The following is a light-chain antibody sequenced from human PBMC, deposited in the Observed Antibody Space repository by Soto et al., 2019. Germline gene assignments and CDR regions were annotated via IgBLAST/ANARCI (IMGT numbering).Light chain of an antibody. V-gene: IGLV2-11*01. Sequence: QSALTQPRSVSGSPGQSVTISCTGTSSDVGAYNFVSWYQHNPGKAPKLMIFDVSARPSGVPDRFSGSKSANTASLTISGLQTEDEADYYCCSYAGRYTYVFGTGTKVTVL. CDR2: DVS. CDR1: SSDVGAYNF. CDR3: CSYAGRYTYV. J-gene: IGLJ1*01.